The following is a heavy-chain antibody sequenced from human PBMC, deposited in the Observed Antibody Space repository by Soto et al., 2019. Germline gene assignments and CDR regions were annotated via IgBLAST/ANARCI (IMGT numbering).Heavy chain of an antibody. J-gene: IGHJ5*01. V-gene: IGHV3-7*03. CDR1: GFTLSHFW. D-gene: IGHD3-3*01. CDR2: INLDGSEK. Sequence: GGSLRLSCSASGFTLSHFWMSWVRQVPGKGLEWVADINLDGSEKNYVDSVRGRFTLSRDNAQNSVYLQMNSLRVEDTAVYYCARESHMPTVFAAVIKGWIDSWGQGTLLTVSS. CDR3: ARESHMPTVFAAVIKGWIDS.